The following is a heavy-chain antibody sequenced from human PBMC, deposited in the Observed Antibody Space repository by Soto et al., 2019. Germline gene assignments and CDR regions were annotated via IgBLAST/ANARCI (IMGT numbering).Heavy chain of an antibody. CDR3: ARDHGWWSFDY. Sequence: ASVKVSCKASGYTFTGLYIHWVRLAPGQGLEWMGWINPNSGDTNYAEKFQGRVTMTRDTSISTAYMELSSLRSDDTAVYYCARDHGWWSFDYWGQGALVTVSS. CDR1: GYTFTGLY. D-gene: IGHD2-8*02. CDR2: INPNSGDT. J-gene: IGHJ4*02. V-gene: IGHV1-2*02.